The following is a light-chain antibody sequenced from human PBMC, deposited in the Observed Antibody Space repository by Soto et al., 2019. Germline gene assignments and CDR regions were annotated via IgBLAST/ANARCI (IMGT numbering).Light chain of an antibody. J-gene: IGLJ1*01. V-gene: IGLV2-14*01. CDR2: EVS. CDR3: SSYTSDSTYV. CDR1: SSDIGGYNY. Sequence: QSVLTQPASVSRSPGQSITISCTGTSSDIGGYNYVSWYQQHPGKAPKLIISEVSNRPSGVSNRFSGSKSGNTASLTISGLQAEDEADYYCSSYTSDSTYVFGTGTKVTVL.